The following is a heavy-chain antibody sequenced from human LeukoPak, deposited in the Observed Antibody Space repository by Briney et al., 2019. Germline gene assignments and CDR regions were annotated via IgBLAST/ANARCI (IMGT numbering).Heavy chain of an antibody. CDR2: IWYEGSNK. J-gene: IGHJ3*02. V-gene: IGHV3-33*06. Sequence: PGGSLRLSCAASGFTFSRYGMHWVRQAPGKGLEGVADIWYEGSNKYYADSVKGRFTISRDNSKTTLYLQMNSLRSEDTAVYYCAKDKGAHDSSGWYWGAFDIWGQGTMVTVSS. CDR3: AKDKGAHDSSGWYWGAFDI. D-gene: IGHD6-19*01. CDR1: GFTFSRYG.